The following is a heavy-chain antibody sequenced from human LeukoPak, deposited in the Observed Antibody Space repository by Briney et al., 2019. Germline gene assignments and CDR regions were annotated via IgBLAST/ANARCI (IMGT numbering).Heavy chain of an antibody. V-gene: IGHV3-23*01. J-gene: IGHJ4*02. CDR3: AKGHDYGADYFDY. CDR1: GFAFSSYA. D-gene: IGHD4-17*01. CDR2: ISGSGVST. Sequence: PGGSLRLSCAASGFAFSSYAMSWVRQAPGKGLEWVSSISGSGVSTYYADSVKGRFTISRDNSKNTLYLQMNSLRAEDTAVYYCAKGHDYGADYFDYWGQGTLVTVSS.